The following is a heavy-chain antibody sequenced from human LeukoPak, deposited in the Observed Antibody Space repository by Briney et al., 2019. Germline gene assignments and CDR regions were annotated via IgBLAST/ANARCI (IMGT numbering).Heavy chain of an antibody. CDR2: IYYSGST. CDR1: GGSISSYY. V-gene: IGHV4-59*01. Sequence: SETLSLTCTVSGGSISSYYWSWIRQPPGKGLEWIGYIYYSGSTNYNPSLKSRVTISVDTSKNQFSLKLSSVTAADTAVYYCARMIVGAHGGNWFDPWGQGTLVTASS. CDR3: ARMIVGAHGGNWFDP. J-gene: IGHJ5*02. D-gene: IGHD1-26*01.